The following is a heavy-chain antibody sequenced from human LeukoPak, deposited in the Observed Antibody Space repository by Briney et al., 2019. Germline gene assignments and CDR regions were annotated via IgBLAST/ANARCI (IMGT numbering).Heavy chain of an antibody. CDR2: IGSSGSYI. Sequence: GGSLRLSCAASGFTFSDYGLKWVRQAPGKGLEWVSTIGSSGSYIFYADSVEGRFTVSRDNAKNSLYLQMNSLRVDDTAVYYCARVSRKYWYFEHWGRGTLVTVSS. J-gene: IGHJ2*01. CDR1: GFTFSDYG. CDR3: ARVSRKYWYFEH. V-gene: IGHV3-21*01. D-gene: IGHD1-14*01.